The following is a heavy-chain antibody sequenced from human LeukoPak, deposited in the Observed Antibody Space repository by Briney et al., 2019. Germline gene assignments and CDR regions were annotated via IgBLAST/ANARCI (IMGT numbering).Heavy chain of an antibody. D-gene: IGHD3-10*01. J-gene: IGHJ4*02. CDR3: ARVRLAYGSGSCDYFDY. V-gene: IGHV4-4*07. Sequence: PSETLSLTCTVSGGSISSYYWSWIRQPAGKGLEWIGRIYTSGSTNYNPSLKSRVTISVDTSKNQFSLKLSSVTAADTAVYYCARVRLAYGSGSCDYFDYWGQGTLVTISS. CDR1: GGSISSYY. CDR2: IYTSGST.